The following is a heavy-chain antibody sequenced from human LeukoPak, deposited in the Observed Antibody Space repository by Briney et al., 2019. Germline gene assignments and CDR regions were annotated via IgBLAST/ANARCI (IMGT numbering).Heavy chain of an antibody. D-gene: IGHD6-13*01. V-gene: IGHV4-34*01. CDR3: AGWPAGIAAAMAKTTWFDP. Sequence: PSETLSLTCAVYGGSFSGYYWSWIRQPPGKGLEWIGEINHSGSTNYNPSLKSRVTISVDTSKNQFSLKLSSVTAADTAVYYCAGWPAGIAAAMAKTTWFDPWGQGTLVTVSS. CDR2: INHSGST. CDR1: GGSFSGYY. J-gene: IGHJ5*02.